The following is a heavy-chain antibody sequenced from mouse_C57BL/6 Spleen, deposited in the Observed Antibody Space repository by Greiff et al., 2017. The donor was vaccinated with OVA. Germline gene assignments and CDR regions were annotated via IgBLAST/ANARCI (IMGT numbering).Heavy chain of an antibody. D-gene: IGHD2-2*01. CDR1: GYSITSGYY. CDR2: ISYDGSN. Sequence: VQLQESGPGLVKPSQSLSLTCSVTGYSITSGYYWNWIRQFPGNKLEWMGYISYDGSNNYNPSPKNRISITLATSKNQFFLKLNSVTTEDTATYYGARNGYDGGTFDYWGQGTTLTVSS. CDR3: ARNGYDGGTFDY. J-gene: IGHJ2*01. V-gene: IGHV3-6*01.